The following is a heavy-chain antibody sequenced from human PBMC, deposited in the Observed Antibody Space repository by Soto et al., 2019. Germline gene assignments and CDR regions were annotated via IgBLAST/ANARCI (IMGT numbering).Heavy chain of an antibody. CDR2: ISGSGGST. J-gene: IGHJ5*02. V-gene: IGHV3-23*01. CDR1: GFTFSIYA. Sequence: PVGSLRLSCAAYGFTFSIYAMSWVRHAPGKGLEWVSAISGSGGSTYYAVSVKGRFTISRDNSKNTLYLQMNSLRAEDTAVYYCTRDASRDSSARGWFDPWGPGTLVTVSS. CDR3: TRDASRDSSARGWFDP. D-gene: IGHD6-13*01.